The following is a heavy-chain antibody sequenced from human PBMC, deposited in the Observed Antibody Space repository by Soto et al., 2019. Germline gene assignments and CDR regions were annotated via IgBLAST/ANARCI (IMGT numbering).Heavy chain of an antibody. D-gene: IGHD6-19*01. CDR3: ARTVIGAGMCFDY. Sequence: TEGSLRLSCAASGFTFSSYSMNWVRQAPGKGLEWVSSISSSSYIYYADSVKGRFTISRDNAKNSLYLQMNSLRAEDTAVYYCARTVIGAGMCFDYWGQGTMDTVST. CDR1: GFTFSSYS. V-gene: IGHV3-21*01. J-gene: IGHJ4*02. CDR2: ISSSSYI.